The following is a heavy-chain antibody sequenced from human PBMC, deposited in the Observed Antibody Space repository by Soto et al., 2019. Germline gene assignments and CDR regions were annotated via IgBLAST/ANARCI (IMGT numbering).Heavy chain of an antibody. CDR2: IYYSGST. V-gene: IGHV4-39*01. J-gene: IGHJ6*02. CDR1: GGSISSSSYY. Sequence: ASETLSLTCTVSGGSISSSSYYWGWIRQPPGKGLEWIWSIYYSGSTYYNPSLKSRVTISLDTSQNQFSLKLSSVTAADTAVYYCARLVNYSFFLGSVLSGDLYDYYGMDVWGQGTTVTVSS. D-gene: IGHD4-4*01. CDR3: ARLVNYSFFLGSVLSGDLYDYYGMDV.